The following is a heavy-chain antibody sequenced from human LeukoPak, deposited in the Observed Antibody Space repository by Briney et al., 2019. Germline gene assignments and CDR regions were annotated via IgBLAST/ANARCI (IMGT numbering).Heavy chain of an antibody. J-gene: IGHJ4*02. CDR2: ISYDGSST. Sequence: GGSLRLSCAASGFSFSNYPMQWVRQAPGKGLEWVATISYDGSSTYSAASVKGRFTISRDNSKNTLSLQMNSLRVEDTAMYYCASPPGRPNRDWGQGTLVTVSS. CDR1: GFSFSNYP. CDR3: ASPPGRPNRD. V-gene: IGHV3-30*04. D-gene: IGHD7-27*01.